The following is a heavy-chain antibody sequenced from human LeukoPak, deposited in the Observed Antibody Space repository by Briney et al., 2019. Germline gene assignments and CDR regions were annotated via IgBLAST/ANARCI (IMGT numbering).Heavy chain of an antibody. J-gene: IGHJ4*02. CDR2: ISPSGGTT. CDR3: AKVRSGSANWALRIFDN. CDR1: GFAFGSEA. D-gene: IGHD1-1*01. Sequence: TGGSLRLSCEVSGFAFGSEAMSWVRQSPARGLEWVASISPSGGTTYYADYVKDRFTISRDNSNNMLYVQMNSLRAEDTAVYYCAKVRSGSANWALRIFDNWGQGTLVTVFS. V-gene: IGHV3-23*01.